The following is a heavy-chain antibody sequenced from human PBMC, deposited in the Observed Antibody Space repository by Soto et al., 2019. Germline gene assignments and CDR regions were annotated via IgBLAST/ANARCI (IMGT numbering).Heavy chain of an antibody. CDR2: ISAYNGNT. CDR3: SVLVRQPFGF. Sequence: RASVKVSFKASGYTFTSCGINWLRQAPGQGPEWMGWISAYNGNTNYAQKLQGRVSMTTDTSTSTAYMELRSLTSDDTAIYYCSVLVRQPFGFWGQGTMVTVSS. V-gene: IGHV1-18*04. J-gene: IGHJ3*01. D-gene: IGHD2-8*02. CDR1: GYTFTSCG.